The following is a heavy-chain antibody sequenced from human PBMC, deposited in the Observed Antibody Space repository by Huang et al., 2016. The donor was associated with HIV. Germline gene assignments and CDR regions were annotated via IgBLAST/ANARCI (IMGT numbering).Heavy chain of an antibody. CDR1: GGSLSAHY. Sequence: QVQLQQWGAGLLKPSGALSLKCAVYGGSLSAHYWTWIRLSPGKRLEWIGELNHGGRSTYNPSLRSRVTMSVDMSKNQFSLNLTSLTAADTAVYYCARPRMTATSSDSTWSFFDSWGQGTLVIVSS. CDR2: LNHGGRS. D-gene: IGHD2-21*02. J-gene: IGHJ4*02. V-gene: IGHV4-34*02. CDR3: ARPRMTATSSDSTWSFFDS.